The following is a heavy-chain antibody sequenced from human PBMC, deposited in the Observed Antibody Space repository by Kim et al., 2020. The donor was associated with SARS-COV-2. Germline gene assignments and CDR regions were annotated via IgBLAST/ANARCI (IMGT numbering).Heavy chain of an antibody. CDR2: IYQSGST. D-gene: IGHD1-26*01. J-gene: IGHJ5*02. CDR1: GYSISSGYY. CDR3: ASQSGSYSAPRWFDP. V-gene: IGHV4-38-2*02. Sequence: SETLSLTCTVSGYSISSGYYWGWIRPPPGKGLEWIGSIYQSGSTYYNPSLKSRVTISVDTSKNQFSLKLSSVTAADTAVYYCASQSGSYSAPRWFDPWGQGTLVTVSS.